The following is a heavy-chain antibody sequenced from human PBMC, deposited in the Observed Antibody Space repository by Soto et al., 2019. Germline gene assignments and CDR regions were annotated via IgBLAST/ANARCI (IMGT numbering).Heavy chain of an antibody. CDR3: ARFPQTAIVGAAYFDY. V-gene: IGHV1-69*02. D-gene: IGHD1-26*01. CDR1: GGTFSSYI. CDR2: VIPILGIA. J-gene: IGHJ4*02. Sequence: QVQLVQSGAEVKKPGSSVKVSCKASGGTFSSYIISWVRQAPGQGLEWMGRVIPILGIANSAQKFPGRVTITADKSTSTAYMALSSLRSADTAVYYCARFPQTAIVGAAYFDYWGQGTLVTVSS.